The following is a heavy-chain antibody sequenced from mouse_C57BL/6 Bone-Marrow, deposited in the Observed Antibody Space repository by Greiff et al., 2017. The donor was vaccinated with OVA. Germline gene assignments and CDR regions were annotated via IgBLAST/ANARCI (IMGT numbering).Heavy chain of an antibody. CDR2: IDPENGDT. Sequence: EVHLVESGAELVRPGASVKLSCTASGFNIKDDYMHWVKQRPEQGLEWIGWIDPENGDTEYASKFQGKATITADTSSNTAYLQLSSLTSEDTAVYYCTTDYSNYVWFAYWGQGTLVTVSA. CDR1: GFNIKDDY. J-gene: IGHJ3*01. CDR3: TTDYSNYVWFAY. D-gene: IGHD2-5*01. V-gene: IGHV14-4*01.